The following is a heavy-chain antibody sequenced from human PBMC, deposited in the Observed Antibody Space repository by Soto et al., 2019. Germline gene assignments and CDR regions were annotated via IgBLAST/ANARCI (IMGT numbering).Heavy chain of an antibody. J-gene: IGHJ4*02. D-gene: IGHD6-13*01. CDR3: ARGIAGDY. CDR2: INGGNGNT. Sequence: ASVKVSCKASGYTFTSYAIHWVRQAPGQRLEWMGWINGGNGNTKSSQKFQGRVTMTRDTSISTAYMELSRLRSDDTAVYYCARGIAGDYWGQGTLVTVSS. CDR1: GYTFTSYA. V-gene: IGHV1-3*01.